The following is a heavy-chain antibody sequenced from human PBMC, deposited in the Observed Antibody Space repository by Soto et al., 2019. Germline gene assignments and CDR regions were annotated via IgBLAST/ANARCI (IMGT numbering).Heavy chain of an antibody. J-gene: IGHJ4*02. CDR3: ARQGSSSVGLFDY. CDR1: GGSISGSSYY. V-gene: IGHV4-39*01. Sequence: QLQLQESGPGLVKSSETLSLTCTVSGGSISGSSYYWGWIRQSPGKGLEWIGSMYYSGSTYYNPSLKSRVTQSVDTSKNQFSLKLSSVTAADTAVYYCARQGSSSVGLFDYWGQGTLVTVSS. D-gene: IGHD6-6*01. CDR2: MYYSGST.